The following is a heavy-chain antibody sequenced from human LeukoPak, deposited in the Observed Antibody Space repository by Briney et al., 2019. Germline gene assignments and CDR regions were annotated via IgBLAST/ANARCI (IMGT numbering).Heavy chain of an antibody. CDR2: IYYSGST. D-gene: IGHD3-9*01. J-gene: IGHJ4*02. CDR3: ARRTLRYFDWSPEFDY. Sequence: PSETLSLTCTVSGGSISSSSYYWGWIRQPPRKGLEWIGSIYYSGSTYYNPSLKSRVTISVDTSKNQFSLKLSSVTAADTAVYYCARRTLRYFDWSPEFDYWGQGTLVTVSS. V-gene: IGHV4-39*01. CDR1: GGSISSSSYY.